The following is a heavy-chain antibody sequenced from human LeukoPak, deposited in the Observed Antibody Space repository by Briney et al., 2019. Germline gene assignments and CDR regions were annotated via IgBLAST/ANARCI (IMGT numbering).Heavy chain of an antibody. D-gene: IGHD5-24*01. CDR1: GGSISSYY. CDR3: ARRTEKRDGYNLRAVFDY. CDR2: IYYSGST. V-gene: IGHV4-59*08. Sequence: MPSETLSLTCTVSGGSISSYYWSWIRQPPGKGLEWIGYIYYSGSTNYNPSLKSRVTISVDTSKNQFSLKLSSVTAADTAVYYCARRTEKRDGYNLRAVFDYWGQGTLVTVSS. J-gene: IGHJ4*02.